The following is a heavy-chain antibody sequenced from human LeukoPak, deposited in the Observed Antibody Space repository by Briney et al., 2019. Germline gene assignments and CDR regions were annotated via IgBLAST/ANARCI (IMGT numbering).Heavy chain of an antibody. CDR3: CGFVSGYYLFDY. Sequence: SETLSLTCTVSGYSISSGYYWGWIRQPPGKGLEWIGSIYHSGRTFYNPSLKSRVTISVDTSKNQFSLKLTSVTAADTAVYYCCGFVSGYYLFDYWGQGTLVTVSS. V-gene: IGHV4-38-2*02. CDR2: IYHSGRT. CDR1: GYSISSGYY. J-gene: IGHJ4*02. D-gene: IGHD3-22*01.